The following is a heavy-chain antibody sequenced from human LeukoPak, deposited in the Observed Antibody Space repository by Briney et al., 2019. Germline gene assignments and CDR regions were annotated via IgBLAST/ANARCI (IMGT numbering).Heavy chain of an antibody. CDR2: VTGSGGHT. V-gene: IGHV3-23*01. J-gene: IGHJ4*02. CDR1: GFPFRNYT. Sequence: GESLRLSCAASGFPFRNYTMTWVRQAPGKGLEWVSLVTGSGGHTYYADSVKGRFTISRDNSKNTLYLQMNSLRAEDTAVYYCARDLRGDGDYWGQGTLVTVSS. CDR3: ARDLRGDGDY. D-gene: IGHD3-16*01.